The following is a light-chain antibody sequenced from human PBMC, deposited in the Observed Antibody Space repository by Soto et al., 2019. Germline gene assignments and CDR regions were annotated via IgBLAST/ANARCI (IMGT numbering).Light chain of an antibody. Sequence: QSALTQPRSVSGSPGQSVTISCTGTSSDVGAYNYVSRYQHHPGKAHKYIIYDVSKRPSGVSDRFSGSKSGNTASLTISGLQAEDGADFYCCSYAGSWVFGGGTQLTVL. CDR3: CSYAGSWV. V-gene: IGLV2-11*01. CDR2: DVS. J-gene: IGLJ3*02. CDR1: SSDVGAYNY.